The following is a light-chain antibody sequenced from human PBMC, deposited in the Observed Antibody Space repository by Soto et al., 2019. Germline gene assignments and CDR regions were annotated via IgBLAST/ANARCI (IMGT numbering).Light chain of an antibody. CDR1: STDVGGYNY. J-gene: IGLJ2*01. V-gene: IGLV2-8*01. CDR3: TSYAGNSIVV. Sequence: QSVLTQPPSASGSPGQSVTISCTGTSTDVGGYNYVSWYQQHPGKAPKLIIYEVSKRPSGVPDRFSGSKSGNTASLTVSGLQPEDEADYYCTSYAGNSIVVFGGGTKLTVL. CDR2: EVS.